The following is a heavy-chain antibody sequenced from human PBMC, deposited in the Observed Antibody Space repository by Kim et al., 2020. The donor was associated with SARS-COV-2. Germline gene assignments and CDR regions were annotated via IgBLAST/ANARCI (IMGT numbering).Heavy chain of an antibody. CDR2: GST. CDR3: ASSYYYGMDV. Sequence: GSTSYAQKFPGRVTMTRDTSTSTVYMELSSLRSEDTAVYYCASSYYYGMDVWGQGTTVTVSS. V-gene: IGHV1-46*01. J-gene: IGHJ6*02.